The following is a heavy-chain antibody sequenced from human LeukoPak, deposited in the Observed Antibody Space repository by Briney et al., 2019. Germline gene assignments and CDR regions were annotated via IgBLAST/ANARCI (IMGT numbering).Heavy chain of an antibody. CDR3: ARHSFYYYYYIDD. CDR2: VYYSGST. J-gene: IGHJ6*03. CDR1: GGSISSSAYY. V-gene: IGHV4-39*01. Sequence: SETLSLTCTVSGGSISSSAYYWGWIRQSPGKGLEWIGDVYYSGSTFYNPSLMSRVTISADTSMNQFSLKLSSVTAADTAVYYCARHSFYYYYYIDDWDKGTTVIVSS.